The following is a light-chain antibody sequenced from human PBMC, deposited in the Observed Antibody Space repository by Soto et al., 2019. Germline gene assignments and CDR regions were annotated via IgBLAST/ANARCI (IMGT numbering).Light chain of an antibody. J-gene: IGLJ1*01. CDR1: SSDVGGYNY. CDR3: SSYTSSYV. V-gene: IGLV2-8*01. CDR2: EVS. Sequence: QSALTQPPSASGSPGQSVTISCTGTSSDVGGYNYVSWYQQHPGKVPKLMIYEVSKRPSGVPDRFSGSKSGNTASLTVSGLQAEDEADYYCSSYTSSYVFGTGTKLTVL.